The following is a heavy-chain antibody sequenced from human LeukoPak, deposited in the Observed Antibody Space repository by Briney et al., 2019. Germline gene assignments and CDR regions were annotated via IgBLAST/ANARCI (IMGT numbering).Heavy chain of an antibody. CDR1: GFTFSSYA. V-gene: IGHV3-30-3*02. Sequence: GRSLRLSCAASGFTFSSYAMHWVRQTPGKGLEWVALISYDGSNKYYADSVKGRFTISRDNSKNTLYLQMNSLRAEDTAVYYCAKYEAYDSSGYYYGDWGQGTLVTVSS. J-gene: IGHJ4*02. D-gene: IGHD3-22*01. CDR2: ISYDGSNK. CDR3: AKYEAYDSSGYYYGD.